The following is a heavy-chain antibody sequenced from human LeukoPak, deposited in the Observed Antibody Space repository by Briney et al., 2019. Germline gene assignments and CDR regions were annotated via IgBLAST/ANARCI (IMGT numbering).Heavy chain of an antibody. Sequence: SETLSLTCTVSGGSIIDSSYYWGWIRQPPGKGLEWIGNIYYFGTTLHNPSLKSRVTMSVDTSKNQSSLKLSSVTAADTAVYYCARGPRWLQDYFNFWGQGTLVTVSS. CDR1: GGSIIDSSYY. V-gene: IGHV4-39*07. CDR3: ARGPRWLQDYFNF. J-gene: IGHJ4*02. CDR2: IYYFGTT. D-gene: IGHD5-24*01.